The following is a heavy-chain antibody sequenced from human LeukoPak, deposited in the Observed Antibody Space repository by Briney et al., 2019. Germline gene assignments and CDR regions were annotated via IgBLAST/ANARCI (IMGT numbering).Heavy chain of an antibody. CDR3: ATPSPIVGATTGKVMFDY. CDR2: IIPILGIA. V-gene: IGHV1-69*04. Sequence: ASVKVSCKASGGTFSSYAISWVRQAPGQGLEWMGRIIPILGIANYAQKFQGRVTITADKSTSTAYMELSSLRSEDTAVYYCATPSPIVGATTGKVMFDYWGQGTLVTVSS. D-gene: IGHD1-26*01. J-gene: IGHJ4*02. CDR1: GGTFSSYA.